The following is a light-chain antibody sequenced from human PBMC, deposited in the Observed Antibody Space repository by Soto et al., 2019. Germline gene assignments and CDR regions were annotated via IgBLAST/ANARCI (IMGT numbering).Light chain of an antibody. CDR1: QSLSSY. J-gene: IGKJ2*01. Sequence: EIVLTQSPATLSLSPGERATLSCRASQSLSSYLAWYQQKPGQAPRLLIYDASNRATGIPARFSGSGSGTDFTLTISSLEPEDFAVYYCQQYGSSPKTFDQGTKLEIK. CDR2: DAS. CDR3: QQYGSSPKT. V-gene: IGKV3-11*01.